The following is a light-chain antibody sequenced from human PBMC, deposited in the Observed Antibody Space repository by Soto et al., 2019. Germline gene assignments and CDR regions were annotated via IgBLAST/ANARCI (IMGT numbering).Light chain of an antibody. J-gene: IGKJ2*01. Sequence: DIQMTQSPSALSASVGDRVTITCRASQTISTYLNWYQQKPGKAPKLLIYAASTLQSGVPSRFSGSGPGTDFTLTISSLQPEDFATYSCQQSLGIPYTFGQGTRLEIK. V-gene: IGKV1-39*01. CDR1: QTISTY. CDR3: QQSLGIPYT. CDR2: AAS.